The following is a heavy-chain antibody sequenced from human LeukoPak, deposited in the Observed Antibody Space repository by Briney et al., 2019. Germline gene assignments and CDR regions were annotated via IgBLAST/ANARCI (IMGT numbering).Heavy chain of an antibody. J-gene: IGHJ4*02. V-gene: IGHV3-23*01. Sequence: GGSLRLSCAASGFTFSNYDMTWVRQAPGKGLEWVSTIGDSGERTYYADSVKGRFTISRDNSKNTLSLQMNSLRVEDTAVYYCVKDAVRGVVKTDYWGQGTLVTVSS. CDR1: GFTFSNYD. CDR2: IGDSGERT. CDR3: VKDAVRGVVKTDY. D-gene: IGHD3-10*01.